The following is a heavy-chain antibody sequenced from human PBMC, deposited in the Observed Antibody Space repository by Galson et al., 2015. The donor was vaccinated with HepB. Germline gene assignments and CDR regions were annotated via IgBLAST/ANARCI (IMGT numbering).Heavy chain of an antibody. D-gene: IGHD1-26*01. CDR2: INTYNDNT. V-gene: IGHV1-18*04. CDR3: ARDLDGSLGT. CDR1: GYTFTSYG. Sequence: SVKVSCKASGYTFTSYGISWVRQAPGQGLEWMGWINTYNDNTNYAQNLQGRVTMTTDTSTSTAYMELRSLRSDDTAVYYRARDLDGSLGTWGQGTLVTVSS. J-gene: IGHJ4*02.